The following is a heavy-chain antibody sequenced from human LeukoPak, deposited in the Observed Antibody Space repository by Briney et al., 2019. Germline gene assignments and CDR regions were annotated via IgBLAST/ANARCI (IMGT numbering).Heavy chain of an antibody. CDR3: ARHNYDILTGSFDY. J-gene: IGHJ4*02. CDR1: GGSISSYY. CDR2: INHSGST. Sequence: PSETLSLTCTVSGGSISSYYWSWIRQPPGKGLEWIGEINHSGSTNYNPSLKSRVTISVDTSKNQFSLKLSSVTAADTAVYYCARHNYDILTGSFDYWGQGTLVTVSS. V-gene: IGHV4-34*01. D-gene: IGHD3-9*01.